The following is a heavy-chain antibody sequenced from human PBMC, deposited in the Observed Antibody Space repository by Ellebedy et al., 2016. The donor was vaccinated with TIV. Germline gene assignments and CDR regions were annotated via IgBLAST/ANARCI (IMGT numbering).Heavy chain of an antibody. CDR1: GVIFRDDW. Sequence: PGGSLRLSCAASGVIFRDDWMRWVRHDIEKELEWVAHINPDGSAEYYVEAVKGRFTISRDNAKRSLFLQMNSLRVYDTAVYYCVTWGQSYSHWGQGSLFTISS. J-gene: IGHJ4*02. D-gene: IGHD1-26*01. CDR3: VTWGQSYSH. V-gene: IGHV3-7*03. CDR2: INPDGSAE.